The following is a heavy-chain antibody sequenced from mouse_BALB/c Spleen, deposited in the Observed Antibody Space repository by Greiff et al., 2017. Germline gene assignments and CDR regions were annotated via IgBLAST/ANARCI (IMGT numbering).Heavy chain of an antibody. CDR2: IRLKSDNYAT. Sequence: VQLKESGGGLVQPGGSMKLSCVASGFTFSSYWMSWVRQSPEKGLEWVAEIRLKSDNYATHYAESVKGKFTISRDDSKSRLYLQMNSLRAEDTGIYYCTRYAGSFDYWGQGTTLTVSS. D-gene: IGHD3-1*01. V-gene: IGHV6-6*02. CDR3: TRYAGSFDY. CDR1: GFTFSSYW. J-gene: IGHJ2*01.